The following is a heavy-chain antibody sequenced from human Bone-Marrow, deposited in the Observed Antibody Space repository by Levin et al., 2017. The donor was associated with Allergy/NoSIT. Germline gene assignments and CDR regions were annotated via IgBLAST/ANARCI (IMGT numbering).Heavy chain of an antibody. CDR3: ARAGVPPSYYYYGMDV. CDR1: GGSISSYY. CDR2: IYYSGST. V-gene: IGHV4-59*01. Sequence: SETLSLTCTVSGGSISSYYWSWIRQPPGKGLEWIGYIYYSGSTNYNPSLKSRVTISVDTSQNQFSLKLSSVTAADTAVYYCARAGVPPSYYYYGMDVWGQGTTVTVSS. J-gene: IGHJ6*02.